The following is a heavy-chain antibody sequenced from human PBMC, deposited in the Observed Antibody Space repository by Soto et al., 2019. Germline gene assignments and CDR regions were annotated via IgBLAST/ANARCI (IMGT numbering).Heavy chain of an antibody. D-gene: IGHD4-17*01. CDR3: AKVDGGDY. V-gene: IGHV3-9*01. J-gene: IGHJ4*02. Sequence: EVQLVESGGGLVQPGRSLRLSCAASGFTFDDYAMHWVRQAPGKGLEWDSGISWNSGSIGYADSVKGRFTISRDNAKNSLYLQMNSLRAEDTALYYCAKVDGGDYWGQGTLVTVSS. CDR1: GFTFDDYA. CDR2: ISWNSGSI.